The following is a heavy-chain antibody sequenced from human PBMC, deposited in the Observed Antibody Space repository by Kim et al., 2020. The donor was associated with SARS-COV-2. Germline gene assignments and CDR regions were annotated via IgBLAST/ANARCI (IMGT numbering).Heavy chain of an antibody. CDR1: GFTFSSYG. CDR3: ARDYSSSWDTSYYFDY. D-gene: IGHD6-13*01. J-gene: IGHJ4*02. Sequence: GGSLRLSCAASGFTFSSYGMHWVRQAPGKGLEWVAVIWYDGSNKYYADSVKGRFTISRDNSKNTLYLQMNSLRAEDTAVYYCARDYSSSWDTSYYFDYWGQGTLVTVSS. CDR2: IWYDGSNK. V-gene: IGHV3-33*01.